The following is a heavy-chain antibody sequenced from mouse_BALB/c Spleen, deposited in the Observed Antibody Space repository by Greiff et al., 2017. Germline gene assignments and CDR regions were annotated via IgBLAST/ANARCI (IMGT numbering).Heavy chain of an antibody. CDR1: GDSITSGY. Sequence: EVQLVESGPSLVKPSQTLSLTCSVTGDSITSGYWNWIRKFPGNKLEYMGYISYSGSTYYNPSLKSRISITRDTSKNQYYLQLNSVTTEDTATYYCARSPLGREYFDYWGQGTTLTVSS. CDR3: ARSPLGREYFDY. CDR2: ISYSGST. V-gene: IGHV3-8*02. D-gene: IGHD4-1*01. J-gene: IGHJ2*01.